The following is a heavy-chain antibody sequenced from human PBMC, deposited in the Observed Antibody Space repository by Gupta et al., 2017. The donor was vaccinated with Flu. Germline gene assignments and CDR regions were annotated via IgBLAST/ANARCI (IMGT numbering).Heavy chain of an antibody. J-gene: IGHJ4*02. V-gene: IGHV3-23*01. Sequence: EVQLLVSGGGLVEPGGSLRLSCAACGFTFISYAMSWVRPAPGKGLEWVSAISGSGGSTYYADSVKGRFTISRDNSKNTLYLQMNSLRAEDTAVYYCAKSAERYYGSGSYSDYWGQGTLVTVSS. CDR3: AKSAERYYGSGSYSDY. CDR1: GFTFISYA. D-gene: IGHD3-10*01. CDR2: ISGSGGST.